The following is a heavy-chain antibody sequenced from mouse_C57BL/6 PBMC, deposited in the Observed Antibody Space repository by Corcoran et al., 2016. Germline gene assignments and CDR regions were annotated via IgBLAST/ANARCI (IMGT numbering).Heavy chain of an antibody. CDR1: GYSITSGYY. CDR3: ARDRRGVYDGYIY. V-gene: IGHV3-6*01. D-gene: IGHD2-3*01. J-gene: IGHJ2*01. CDR2: ISYDGSN. Sequence: DVQLQGSGPGLVKPSQSLSLTCSVTGYSITSGYYWNWIRQFPGNKLEWMGYISYDGSNNYNPSLKNRISITRDTSKNQFFLKLNSVTTEDTATYYCARDRRGVYDGYIYWGQGTTLTVSS.